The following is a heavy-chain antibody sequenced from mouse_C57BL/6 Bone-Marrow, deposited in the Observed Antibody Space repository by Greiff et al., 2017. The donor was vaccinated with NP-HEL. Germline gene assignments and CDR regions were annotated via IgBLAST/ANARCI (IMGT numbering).Heavy chain of an antibody. CDR3: SAVGNRAWFAY. CDR2: IDPENGDT. D-gene: IGHD2-1*01. CDR1: GFNINDDY. V-gene: IGHV14-4*01. Sequence: EVQLQQSGAELVRPGASVKLSCTASGFNINDDYMHWVKQRPEQGLEWIGWIDPENGDTEYASKFQGKATITADTSSSTPYLQLSSLTSEDTAVYCFSAVGNRAWFAYWGQGTLVTVSA. J-gene: IGHJ3*01.